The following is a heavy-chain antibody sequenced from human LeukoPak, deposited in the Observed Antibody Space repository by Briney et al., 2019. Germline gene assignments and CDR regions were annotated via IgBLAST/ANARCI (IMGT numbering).Heavy chain of an antibody. Sequence: GGSLRLSCATTGFTFSAYAMSWVRQAPEKGLEWVATITGAGDATYHAASVMGRFTVSRDNSKNTLSLQMSSLRGEDTAVYYCAKIVVWFGDGDYWGQGTLVTVSS. CDR1: GFTFSAYA. CDR2: ITGAGDAT. V-gene: IGHV3-23*01. CDR3: AKIVVWFGDGDY. D-gene: IGHD3-10*01. J-gene: IGHJ4*02.